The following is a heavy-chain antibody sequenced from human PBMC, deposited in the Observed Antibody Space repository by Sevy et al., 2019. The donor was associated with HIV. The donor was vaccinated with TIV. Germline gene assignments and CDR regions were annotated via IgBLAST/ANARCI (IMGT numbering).Heavy chain of an antibody. CDR3: ARSFCINTTCFYSFDH. V-gene: IGHV1-2*02. D-gene: IGHD2-2*01. J-gene: IGHJ4*02. Sequence: ASVKVSCKASGYTFTGYHMHCLRQAPGQGLEGMGWINPDSGDTKYAQKFQGRVTMTRDTSISTAYMELRGLRSDDTAVYYCARSFCINTTCFYSFDHWGQGTLVTVSS. CDR1: GYTFTGYH. CDR2: INPDSGDT.